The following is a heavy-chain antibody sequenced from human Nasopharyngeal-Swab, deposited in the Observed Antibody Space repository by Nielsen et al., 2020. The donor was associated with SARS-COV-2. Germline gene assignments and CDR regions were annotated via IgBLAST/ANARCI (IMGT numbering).Heavy chain of an antibody. CDR3: ARDVGYSSGWYNGWFDP. J-gene: IGHJ5*02. V-gene: IGHV4-39*02. Sequence: SETLSPTCTVSGGSISSSSYYWGWIRQPPGKGLEWIGSIYYSGSTYYNPSLKSRVTISVDTSKNQFSLKLSSVTAADTAVYYCARDVGYSSGWYNGWFDPWGQGTLVTVSS. CDR2: IYYSGST. CDR1: GGSISSSSYY. D-gene: IGHD6-19*01.